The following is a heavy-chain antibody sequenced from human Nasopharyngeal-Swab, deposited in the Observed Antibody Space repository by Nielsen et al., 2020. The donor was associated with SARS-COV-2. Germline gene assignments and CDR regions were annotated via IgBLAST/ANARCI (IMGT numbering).Heavy chain of an antibody. CDR1: GGSISSSSYY. CDR2: INHSGST. D-gene: IGHD6-19*01. J-gene: IGHJ4*02. V-gene: IGHV4-39*07. Sequence: GSLRLSCTVSGGSISSSSYYWSWIRQPPGKGLEWIGEINHSGSTNYNPSLKSRVTISVDTSKNQFSLKLSSVTAADTAVYYCARGNSGSGWTDFDYWGQGTLVTVSS. CDR3: ARGNSGSGWTDFDY.